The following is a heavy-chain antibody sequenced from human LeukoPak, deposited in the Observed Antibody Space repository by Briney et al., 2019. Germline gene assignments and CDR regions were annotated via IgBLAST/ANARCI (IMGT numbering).Heavy chain of an antibody. CDR2: ISSSSSYI. Sequence: PGGSLRLSCAASGFTFSSYSMNWVRQAPGKGLEWVSSISSSSSYIYYADSVKGRFTISRDNAKNSLYLQMNSLRAEDTAVYYCASEVGIAAAGYFDYWGQGTLVTVSS. CDR3: ASEVGIAAAGYFDY. CDR1: GFTFSSYS. J-gene: IGHJ4*02. D-gene: IGHD6-13*01. V-gene: IGHV3-21*01.